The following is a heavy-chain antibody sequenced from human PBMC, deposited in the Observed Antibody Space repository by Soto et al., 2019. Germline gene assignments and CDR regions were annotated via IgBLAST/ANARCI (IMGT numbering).Heavy chain of an antibody. Sequence: GGSLRLSCAASGFTFSSYWMSWVRQAPGKGLEWVANIKQDGSEKYYVDSVKGRFTISRDNAKNSLYLQMNSLRAEDTAVYYCAGGPWRATIPDDAFDIWGQGTMVTVSS. V-gene: IGHV3-7*05. CDR2: IKQDGSEK. J-gene: IGHJ3*02. CDR3: AGGPWRATIPDDAFDI. CDR1: GFTFSSYW. D-gene: IGHD5-12*01.